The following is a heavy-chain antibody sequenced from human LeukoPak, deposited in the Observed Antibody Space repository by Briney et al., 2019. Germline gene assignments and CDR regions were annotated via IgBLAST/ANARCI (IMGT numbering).Heavy chain of an antibody. CDR2: ISGSGTGP. Sequence: GGSLRLSCAASGFTISSNAMSCVRQAPGKGLELVSAISGSGTGPYYADPVRGRFTISRDNSKNTLYLRMNSLRAEDTAVYYCAKCGRSSDCYTSLDYWGQGTLVTVSS. V-gene: IGHV3-23*01. J-gene: IGHJ4*02. CDR3: AKCGRSSDCYTSLDY. CDR1: GFTISSNA. D-gene: IGHD2-2*02.